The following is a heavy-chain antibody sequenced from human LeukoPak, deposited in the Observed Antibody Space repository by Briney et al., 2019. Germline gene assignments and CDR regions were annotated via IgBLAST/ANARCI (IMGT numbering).Heavy chain of an antibody. J-gene: IGHJ4*02. CDR3: ARGSRLYYFDY. Sequence: SETLSPTCTVSGGSISSGGYYWSWIRQHPGKGLEWIGYIYYSGSTYYNPSLKSRVTISVDTSKNQFSLKLSSVTAADTAVYYCARGSRLYYFDYWGQGTLVTVSS. CDR1: GGSISSGGYY. CDR2: IYYSGST. V-gene: IGHV4-31*03. D-gene: IGHD2/OR15-2a*01.